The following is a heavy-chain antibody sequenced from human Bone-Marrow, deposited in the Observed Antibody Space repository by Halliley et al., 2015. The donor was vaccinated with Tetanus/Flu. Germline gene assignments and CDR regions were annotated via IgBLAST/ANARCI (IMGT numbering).Heavy chain of an antibody. V-gene: IGHV3-11*03. D-gene: IGHD5-18*01. CDR3: ARSGYSYGVTYAPFDY. Sequence: YISSSGTYTNYADSVKGRFTISRDNAKNSLYLQMNSLRAEDTAVYYCARSGYSYGVTYAPFDYWGQGTLVTVSS. CDR2: ISSSGTYT. J-gene: IGHJ4*02.